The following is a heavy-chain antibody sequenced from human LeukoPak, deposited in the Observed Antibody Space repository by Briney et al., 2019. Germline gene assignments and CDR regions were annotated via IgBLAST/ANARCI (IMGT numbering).Heavy chain of an antibody. CDR1: GGSISSSSYY. CDR2: IYYSGST. J-gene: IGHJ6*03. Sequence: PSETLSLTCTVSGGSISSSSYYWGWIRQPPGKGLEWIGSIYYSGSTYYNPSLKSRVTISVDTSKNQFSLKLSSVTAADTAVYYCARGLGDRYCSGGSCWGSYYYMDVWGKGTTVTVSS. V-gene: IGHV4-39*01. D-gene: IGHD2-15*01. CDR3: ARGLGDRYCSGGSCWGSYYYMDV.